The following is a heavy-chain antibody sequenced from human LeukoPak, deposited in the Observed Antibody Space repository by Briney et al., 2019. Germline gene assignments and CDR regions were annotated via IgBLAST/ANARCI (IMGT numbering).Heavy chain of an antibody. CDR1: GGSFSGYY. J-gene: IGHJ5*02. D-gene: IGHD5-18*01. CDR2: INHSGST. V-gene: IGHV4-34*01. Sequence: PSETLSLTCAAYGGSFSGYYWSWIRQPPGKGLEWIGEINHSGSTNYNPSLKSRVTISVDTSKNQFSLKLSSVTAADTAVYYCARKPGYSYGSGWFDPWGQGTLVTVSS. CDR3: ARKPGYSYGSGWFDP.